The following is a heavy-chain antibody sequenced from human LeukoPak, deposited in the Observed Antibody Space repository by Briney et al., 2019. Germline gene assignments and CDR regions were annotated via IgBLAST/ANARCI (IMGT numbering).Heavy chain of an antibody. J-gene: IGHJ3*02. CDR2: IYSGGSR. CDR3: ARDFGYYGSGTSDI. CDR1: GFTVSRSY. D-gene: IGHD3-10*01. Sequence: GESLRLSCAASGFTVSRSYMSWVRRAPGKGLEWVSVIYSGGSRYYADSVQGRFTIPRDNSKNTVFLQMNSLRAEDTAMYYCARDFGYYGSGTSDIWGQGTMVTVSS. V-gene: IGHV3-53*01.